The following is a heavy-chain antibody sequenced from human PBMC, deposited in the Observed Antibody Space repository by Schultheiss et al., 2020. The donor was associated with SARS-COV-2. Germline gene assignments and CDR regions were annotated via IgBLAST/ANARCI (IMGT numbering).Heavy chain of an antibody. V-gene: IGHV4-59*01. J-gene: IGHJ6*02. CDR2: IYYSGST. CDR3: ARVVVVAAMYDYYYGMDV. Sequence: SETLSLTCTVSGGSISSYYWGWIRQPPGKGLEWIGSIYYSGSTNYNPSLKSRVTISVDTSKNQFSLKLSSVTAADTAVYYCARVVVVAAMYDYYYGMDVWGQGTTVTVSS. D-gene: IGHD2-15*01. CDR1: GGSISSYY.